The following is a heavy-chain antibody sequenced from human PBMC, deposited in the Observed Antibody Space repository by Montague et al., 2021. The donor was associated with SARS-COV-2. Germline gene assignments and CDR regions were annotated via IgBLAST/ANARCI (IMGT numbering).Heavy chain of an antibody. CDR1: GDSISHYY. J-gene: IGHJ4*02. CDR2: FSNNGDT. V-gene: IGHV4-59*01. Sequence: SETLSLTCTVSGDSISHYYWGWIRQPPGRGLEWIAHFSNNGDTRYSPSLKSRVTISTDTSKNQFSLMMASVTAADTAVYYCARLESSWWFFDYWGQGTLVTVSS. D-gene: IGHD2-8*02. CDR3: ARLESSWWFFDY.